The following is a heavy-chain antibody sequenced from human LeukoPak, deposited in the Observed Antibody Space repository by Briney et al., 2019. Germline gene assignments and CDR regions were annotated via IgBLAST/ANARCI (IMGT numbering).Heavy chain of an antibody. Sequence: PGGSLRLSCAASGFTVSSSYMTWVRQAPGKGLEWVSVIRSGGSTVYADSVKGRFTISRDNSKNTLYLQMNSLRAEDTAVYYCAKEWITTPFDYWGQGTLVTVSS. D-gene: IGHD3-16*01. CDR3: AKEWITTPFDY. V-gene: IGHV3-53*01. J-gene: IGHJ4*02. CDR1: GFTVSSSY. CDR2: IRSGGST.